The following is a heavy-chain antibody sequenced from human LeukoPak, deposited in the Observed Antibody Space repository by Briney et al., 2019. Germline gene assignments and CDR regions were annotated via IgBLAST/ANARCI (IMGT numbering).Heavy chain of an antibody. V-gene: IGHV3-48*04. Sequence: ESGGSLRLSCAASGFTFSSYWMSWVRQTPGKGLEWISFISSNGGVISYADSVKGRFTISRDNAQNSLYLQMNSLRAEDTAVYYCARGESTDYYYYMDVWGKGTTVTVSS. J-gene: IGHJ6*03. CDR2: ISSNGGVI. D-gene: IGHD2-2*01. CDR3: ARGESTDYYYYMDV. CDR1: GFTFSSYW.